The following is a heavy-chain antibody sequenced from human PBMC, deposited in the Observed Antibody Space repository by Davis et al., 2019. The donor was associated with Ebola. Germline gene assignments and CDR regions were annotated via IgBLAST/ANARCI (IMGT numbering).Heavy chain of an antibody. CDR3: ARDFGDSWDYNMDV. V-gene: IGHV3-30*04. Sequence: GESLKISCAGSGFTFNKFAIHWVRQAPGKGLEWVAVISNDGSNKYYADSVKGRFTISRDNSKNTVSLQMNSLRREDSAMYYCARDFGDSWDYNMDVWGQGTTVTVFS. J-gene: IGHJ6*02. CDR1: GFTFNKFA. CDR2: ISNDGSNK. D-gene: IGHD3-16*01.